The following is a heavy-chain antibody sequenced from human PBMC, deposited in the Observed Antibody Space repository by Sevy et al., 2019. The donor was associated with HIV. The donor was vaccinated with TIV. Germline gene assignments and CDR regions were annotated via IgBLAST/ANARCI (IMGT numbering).Heavy chain of an antibody. CDR2: VSHSETS. Sequence: SETLSLTCTVSGDSINTYYWSWIRQTPGKGLEWIAYVSHSETSNYNPSLKSRVTISLDTPRRQVSLKVSSVTVADTAVYYCARLRWDVVVVPYYSPGSYFDSWGQGTLVTVSS. V-gene: IGHV4-59*12. CDR1: GDSINTYY. CDR3: ARLRWDVVVVPYYSPGSYFDS. J-gene: IGHJ4*02. D-gene: IGHD2-2*01.